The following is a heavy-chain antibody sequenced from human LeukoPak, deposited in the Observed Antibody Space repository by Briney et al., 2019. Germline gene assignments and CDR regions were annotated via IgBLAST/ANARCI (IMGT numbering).Heavy chain of an antibody. D-gene: IGHD6-19*01. V-gene: IGHV4-59*01. CDR2: IYYSGST. CDR1: GGSISSYY. Sequence: KPSETLSLTCTVSGGSISSYYWSWIRQPPGKGLEWIGYIYYSGSTNYNPSLKSRVTISVDTSKNQFSLKLSSVTAADTAVYYCARDRDAGGGSGWHVHYYYYGMDVWGQGTTVTVSS. J-gene: IGHJ6*02. CDR3: ARDRDAGGGSGWHVHYYYYGMDV.